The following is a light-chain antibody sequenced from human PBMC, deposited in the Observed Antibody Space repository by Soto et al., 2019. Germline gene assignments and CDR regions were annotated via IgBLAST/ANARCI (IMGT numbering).Light chain of an antibody. Sequence: QLVLTQSPSASASLGASVKLTCTLSSGHSNYAIAWHQQQSEKGPRYLMKLNSDGSHSKGDGIPDRFSGSSSGAERYLTISGLQSEDEADCYCPTWGSGIVVFGGGTQLTVL. CDR1: SGHSNYA. CDR2: LNSDGSH. V-gene: IGLV4-69*01. CDR3: PTWGSGIVV. J-gene: IGLJ2*01.